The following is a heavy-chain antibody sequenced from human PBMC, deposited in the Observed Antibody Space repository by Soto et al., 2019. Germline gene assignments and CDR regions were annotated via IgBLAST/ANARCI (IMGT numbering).Heavy chain of an antibody. V-gene: IGHV1-18*01. CDR3: ARVVPGAEAWFGP. Sequence: ASVKVACKTSGYTCSNYGITWVRQAPGQPLEWLGWISLYSDGTNYAQKFQGRVSMTTETSTTTAYMELRSLRSDDTAVYYCARVVPGAEAWFGPWGQGTLVTVS. CDR2: ISLYSDGT. CDR1: GYTCSNYG. D-gene: IGHD2-2*01. J-gene: IGHJ5*02.